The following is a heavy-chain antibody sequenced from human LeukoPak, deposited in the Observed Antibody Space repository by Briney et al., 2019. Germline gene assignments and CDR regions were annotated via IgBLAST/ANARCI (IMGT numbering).Heavy chain of an antibody. CDR3: ARVVGLNEWEPHY. J-gene: IGHJ4*02. Sequence: ASVKVSCKASGGTFSSYAISWVRQAPGQGLEWMGWISVYDGNTKYAQKFQDRVTMTTDTSTTTAYMELRSLRSDDTAVYYCARVVGLNEWEPHYWGQGTLVTVSS. CDR2: ISVYDGNT. D-gene: IGHD1-26*01. CDR1: GGTFSSYA. V-gene: IGHV1-18*01.